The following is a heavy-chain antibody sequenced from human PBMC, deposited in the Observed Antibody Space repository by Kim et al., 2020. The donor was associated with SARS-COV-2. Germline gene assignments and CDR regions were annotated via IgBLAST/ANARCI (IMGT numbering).Heavy chain of an antibody. Sequence: VKGRFTTARDNAKNLLYLQMNSLRAEGTAVYYCARSSHDILTGYLETFDYWGQGTLVTVSS. D-gene: IGHD3-9*01. V-gene: IGHV3-11*06. J-gene: IGHJ4*02. CDR3: ARSSHDILTGYLETFDY.